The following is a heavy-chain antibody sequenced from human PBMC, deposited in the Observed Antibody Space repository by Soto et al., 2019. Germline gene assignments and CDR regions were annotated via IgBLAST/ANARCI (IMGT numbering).Heavy chain of an antibody. J-gene: IGHJ4*02. D-gene: IGHD2-2*02. CDR1: GYSFTSYW. CDR3: ARLLCLSTSCYTGSRHFFDY. Sequence: PGESLKISCKGSGYSFTSYWISWVRQMPGKGLEWMGRIDPSDSYTNYSPSFQGHVTISADKSISTAYLQWSSLKASDTAMYYCARLLCLSTSCYTGSRHFFDYWGQGDLVTVSS. V-gene: IGHV5-10-1*01. CDR2: IDPSDSYT.